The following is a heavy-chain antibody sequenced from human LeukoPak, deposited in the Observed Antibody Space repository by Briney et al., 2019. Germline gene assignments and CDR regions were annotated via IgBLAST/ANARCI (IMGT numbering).Heavy chain of an antibody. CDR1: GFTFSSYS. CDR3: ASPGTYTAMAIFDY. CDR2: ISSSSSYI. Sequence: GRSLRLSCAASGFTFSSYSMNWVRQAPGKGLEWVSSISSSSSYIYYADSVKGRFTISRDNSKNTLYLQMSSLRAEDTAVYYCASPGTYTAMAIFDYWGQGTLVTVSS. V-gene: IGHV3-21*01. D-gene: IGHD5-18*01. J-gene: IGHJ4*02.